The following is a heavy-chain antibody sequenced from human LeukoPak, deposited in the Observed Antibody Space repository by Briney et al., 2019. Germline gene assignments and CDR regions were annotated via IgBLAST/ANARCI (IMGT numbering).Heavy chain of an antibody. CDR2: ISSSGSTI. J-gene: IGHJ3*02. V-gene: IGHV3-11*01. CDR3: ARSLYSSDFDI. CDR1: GFTVSSNY. Sequence: PGGSLRLSCAASGFTVSSNYMSWVRQAPGKGLEWVSYISSSGSTIYYADSVKGRFTISRDNAKNSLYLQMNSLRAEDTAMYYCARSLYSSDFDIWGQGTMVTVSS. D-gene: IGHD1-26*01.